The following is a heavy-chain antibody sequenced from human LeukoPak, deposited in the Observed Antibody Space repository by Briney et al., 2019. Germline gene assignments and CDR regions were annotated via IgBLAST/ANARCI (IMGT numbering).Heavy chain of an antibody. CDR1: GYTFTSYA. V-gene: IGHV1-3*01. CDR2: INAGNGNT. CDR3: AIGAAAGNFDY. Sequence: ASVKVSCKDSGYTFTSYAMHWVRQAPGQRLEWMGWINAGNGNTKYSQKFQGRVTITRDTSASTAYMELSSLRSEDTAVYYCAIGAAAGNFDYWGQGTLVTVSS. D-gene: IGHD6-13*01. J-gene: IGHJ4*02.